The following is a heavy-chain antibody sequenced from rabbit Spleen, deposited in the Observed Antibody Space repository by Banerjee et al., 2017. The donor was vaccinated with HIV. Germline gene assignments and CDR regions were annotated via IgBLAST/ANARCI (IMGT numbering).Heavy chain of an antibody. V-gene: IGHV1S47*01. Sequence: QEQLEESGGDLVKPEGSLTLTCKASGFDFSSDAMCRVRQAPGKGPEWIACIYNGDDTTYYASWVHGRFTISKASSTTVTLQMTSLTAADTATYFCARDLAAWNSGSYAFNLWGPGPWSPS. CDR2: IYNGDDTT. CDR3: ARDLAAWNSGSYAFNL. D-gene: IGHD1-1*01. CDR1: GFDFSSDA. J-gene: IGHJ4*01.